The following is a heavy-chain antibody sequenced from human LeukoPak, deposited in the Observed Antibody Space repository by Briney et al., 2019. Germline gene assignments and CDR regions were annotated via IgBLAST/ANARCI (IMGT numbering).Heavy chain of an antibody. J-gene: IGHJ3*02. CDR3: ARHRDDSSAFDI. Sequence: GESLQISCKGSGYSFTGYWIGWVRQMPGKGLEYMGIIYPGDSDTTYRPSFQGQVTISADKSISTAYLQWTSLKASDTAMYFCARHRDDSSAFDIWGQGTMVTVSS. CDR1: GYSFTGYW. CDR2: IYPGDSDT. D-gene: IGHD4-11*01. V-gene: IGHV5-51*01.